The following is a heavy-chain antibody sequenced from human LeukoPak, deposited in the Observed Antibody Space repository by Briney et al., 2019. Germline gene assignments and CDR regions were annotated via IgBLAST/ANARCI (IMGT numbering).Heavy chain of an antibody. CDR1: GFTFSSYE. J-gene: IGHJ2*01. Sequence: PGGSLRLSCAASGFTFSSYEMNWVRQAPGKGLEWVSYISSSGSTIYYADSVKGRFTISRDNAKNSLYLQMNSLRAKDTAVYYCASSYWYFDLWGRGTLVTVSS. CDR2: ISSSGSTI. V-gene: IGHV3-48*03. CDR3: ASSYWYFDL.